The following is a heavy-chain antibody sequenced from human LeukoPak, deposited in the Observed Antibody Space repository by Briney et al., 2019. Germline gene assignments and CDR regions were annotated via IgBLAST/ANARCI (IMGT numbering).Heavy chain of an antibody. D-gene: IGHD3-22*01. Sequence: GASVKVSCKVSGYTLTELSMHWVRQAPGKGLEWMGGFDPEDGETIYAQKFQGRVTMTEDTSTDTAYMELSSLRSEDTAVYYCATRSDSSGYFAFDIWGQGTMVTVSS. CDR1: GYTLTELS. J-gene: IGHJ3*02. V-gene: IGHV1-24*01. CDR3: ATRSDSSGYFAFDI. CDR2: FDPEDGET.